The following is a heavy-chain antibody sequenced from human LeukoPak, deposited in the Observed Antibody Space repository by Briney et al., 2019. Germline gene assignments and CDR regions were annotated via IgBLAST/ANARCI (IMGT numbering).Heavy chain of an antibody. CDR2: IRYDGSNK. CDR3: AKTYYYDSSGYYGGNWFDP. Sequence: GGSLRLSCAASGFTFSSYGMHWVRQAPGKGLEWVAFIRYDGSNKYYADSVKGRFTISRDNSKNTLYLQMNSLGAEDTAVYYCAKTYYYDSSGYYGGNWFDPWGQGTLVTVSS. CDR1: GFTFSSYG. D-gene: IGHD3-22*01. J-gene: IGHJ5*02. V-gene: IGHV3-30*02.